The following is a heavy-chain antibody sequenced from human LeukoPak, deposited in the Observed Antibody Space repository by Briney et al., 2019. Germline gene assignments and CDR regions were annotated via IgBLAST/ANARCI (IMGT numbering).Heavy chain of an antibody. D-gene: IGHD1-20*01. J-gene: IGHJ5*02. CDR2: IKTDGSSI. CDR1: GFTFSNSW. Sequence: GGSVRLSCVGSGFTFSNSWMHWVRQAPGKGLMGVSAIKTDGSSISYVDSVKGRFTISRDNAKNTLYLQMNSLRSEDTAIYYCVSGITATSAWGQGTLVTVSS. V-gene: IGHV3-74*01. CDR3: VSGITATSA.